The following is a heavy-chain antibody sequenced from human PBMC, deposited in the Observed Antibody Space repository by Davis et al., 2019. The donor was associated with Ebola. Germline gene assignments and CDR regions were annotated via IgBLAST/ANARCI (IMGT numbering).Heavy chain of an antibody. Sequence: GGSLRLSCSASGFIFSTYVMSWVRQAPGKGLEWVSGISWNSGSIGYADSVKGRFTISRDNAKNSPYLQMNSLRTEDTAFYYCAKDLDLRGVYYFDYWGQGTLVTVSS. J-gene: IGHJ4*02. D-gene: IGHD3/OR15-3a*01. CDR1: GFIFSTYV. CDR3: AKDLDLRGVYYFDY. V-gene: IGHV3-9*01. CDR2: ISWNSGSI.